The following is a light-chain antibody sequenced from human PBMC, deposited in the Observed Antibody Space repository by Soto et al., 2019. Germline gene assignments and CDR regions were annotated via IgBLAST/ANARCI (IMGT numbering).Light chain of an antibody. J-gene: IGKJ1*01. CDR3: QQYDRYSWT. Sequence: DIQMTQSPSTLSASVGDRVTFTCRASQTIDNWLAWYQQKPGKAPRLLIYEASTLQSGVPSRFSGSGSGTEFTLTVSSLQADDFATYYCQQYDRYSWTFGQGTKVDI. CDR1: QTIDNW. V-gene: IGKV1-5*01. CDR2: EAS.